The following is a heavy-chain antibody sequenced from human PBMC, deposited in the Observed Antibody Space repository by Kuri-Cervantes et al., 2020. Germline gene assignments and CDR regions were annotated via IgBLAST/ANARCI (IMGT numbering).Heavy chain of an antibody. CDR3: APSRGIQLWSPLLFDY. CDR1: GFIFSNSW. CDR2: VKIDGSDT. V-gene: IGHV3-74*01. J-gene: IGHJ4*02. D-gene: IGHD5-18*01. Sequence: GESLKISCAASGFIFSNSWMYWVRQAPGKGLVWVSLVKIDGSDTVYADSVKGRFTISRDNAKNTLYLQMNGLTAEDTAVYYCAPSRGIQLWSPLLFDYWGQGTLVTVSS.